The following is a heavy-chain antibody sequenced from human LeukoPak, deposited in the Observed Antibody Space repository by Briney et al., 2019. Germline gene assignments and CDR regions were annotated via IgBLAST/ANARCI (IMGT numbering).Heavy chain of an antibody. J-gene: IGHJ4*02. CDR1: GFPFSSYA. D-gene: IGHD6-19*01. Sequence: GGSLTLSCVASGFPFSSYAMTWVRQAPGKGLEWVSAIGGSGSRTYSADSVKGRFTIYRDNSKNTLYLQMNSLRAEDTAVYYCAKDPGFSSGLIDWWGQGTLVTVSS. CDR3: AKDPGFSSGLIDW. CDR2: IGGSGSRT. V-gene: IGHV3-23*01.